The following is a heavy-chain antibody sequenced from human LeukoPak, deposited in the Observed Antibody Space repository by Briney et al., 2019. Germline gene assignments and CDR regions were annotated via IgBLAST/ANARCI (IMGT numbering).Heavy chain of an antibody. V-gene: IGHV4-34*01. D-gene: IGHD1-26*01. CDR2: INHSGST. Sequence: SETLSLTCAVYGGSFSGYYWSWIRQPPGKGLEWIGEINHSGSTNYNPSLKSRVTVSVDTSKNQFSLKLSSVTAADTAVYYCARGVGDYWGQGTLVTVSS. CDR3: ARGVGDY. J-gene: IGHJ4*02. CDR1: GGSFSGYY.